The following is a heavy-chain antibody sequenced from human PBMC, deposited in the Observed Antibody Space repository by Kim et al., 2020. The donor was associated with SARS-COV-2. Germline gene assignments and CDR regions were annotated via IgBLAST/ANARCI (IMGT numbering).Heavy chain of an antibody. CDR3: ARGPPTTRTTGWFDP. V-gene: IGHV3-74*01. J-gene: IGHJ5*02. Sequence: DSVKGRFTISRDHSKNTLYLQMNSLRAEDTAVYYCARGPPTTRTTGWFDPWGQGTLVTVSS. D-gene: IGHD4-17*01.